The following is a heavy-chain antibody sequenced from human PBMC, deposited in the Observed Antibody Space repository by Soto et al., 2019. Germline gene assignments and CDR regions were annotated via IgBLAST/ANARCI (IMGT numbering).Heavy chain of an antibody. J-gene: IGHJ6*02. V-gene: IGHV1-18*04. CDR3: ARSEAQPYYYYYYGMDV. CDR1: GYTFTSYG. D-gene: IGHD2-2*01. CDR2: ISAYNGNT. Sequence: GASVKVSCKASGYTFTSYGISWVRQAPGQGLEWMGWISAYNGNTNYAQKLQGRVTITRDTSASTAYMELSSLRSEDTAVYYCARSEAQPYYYYYYGMDVWGQGTTVTVSS.